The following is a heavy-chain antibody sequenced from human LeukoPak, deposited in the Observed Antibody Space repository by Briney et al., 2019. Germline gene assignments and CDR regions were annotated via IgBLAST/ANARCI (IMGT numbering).Heavy chain of an antibody. CDR2: INHSGST. CDR1: GGSFSGYY. Sequence: SETLSLTCAVYGGSFSGYYWSWIRQPPGKGLEWIGEINHSGSTNYNPSLKSRVTISVDTSKNQFSLKLSSVTAADTAVYYCASRCGGSGWRRRNNWLDPWGQGTLVTVSS. D-gene: IGHD6-19*01. V-gene: IGHV4-34*01. J-gene: IGHJ5*02. CDR3: ASRCGGSGWRRRNNWLDP.